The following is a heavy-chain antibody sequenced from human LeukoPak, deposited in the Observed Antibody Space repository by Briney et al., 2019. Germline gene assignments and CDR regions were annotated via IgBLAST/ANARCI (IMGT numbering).Heavy chain of an antibody. Sequence: SQTLSLTCTVSGGSISSDDYYWSWIRQHPGKGLEWIGYLYYSASTYYNPSLKSRVIISLDTSKNQFSLKLSSVTAADTAVYYCARVPVAGRDGYYYYGMDVWGQGTTVTVSS. V-gene: IGHV4-31*03. CDR1: GGSISSDDYY. CDR3: ARVPVAGRDGYYYYGMDV. D-gene: IGHD6-19*01. J-gene: IGHJ6*02. CDR2: LYYSAST.